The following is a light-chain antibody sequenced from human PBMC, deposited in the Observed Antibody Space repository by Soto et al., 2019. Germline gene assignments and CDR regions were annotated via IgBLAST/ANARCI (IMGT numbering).Light chain of an antibody. CDR1: SSDVGSYNL. V-gene: IGLV2-23*02. J-gene: IGLJ1*01. Sequence: QSVLTQPASVSGSPGQSITISCTGTSSDVGSYNLVSWYQQHPGKAPKLMIYEVRKRPSGVSNRFSGSKSGNTASLTISGLQAEDDADYYCCSFAGSSTLVFGTGTKLTVL. CDR2: EVR. CDR3: CSFAGSSTLV.